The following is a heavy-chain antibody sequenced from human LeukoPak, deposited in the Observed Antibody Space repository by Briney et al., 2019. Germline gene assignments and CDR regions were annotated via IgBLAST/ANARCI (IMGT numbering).Heavy chain of an antibody. CDR2: IWYDGSNK. Sequence: PGRSLRLSCAASGFTFSSYGMHWVRQAPGKGLEWVAVIWYDGSNKYYADSVKGRFTISRDNSKNTLYLQMNSLRAEDTAVYYCARSPIVVVPAATINYYFDYWGQGTLVTVSS. D-gene: IGHD2-2*01. J-gene: IGHJ4*02. CDR1: GFTFSSYG. CDR3: ARSPIVVVPAATINYYFDY. V-gene: IGHV3-33*01.